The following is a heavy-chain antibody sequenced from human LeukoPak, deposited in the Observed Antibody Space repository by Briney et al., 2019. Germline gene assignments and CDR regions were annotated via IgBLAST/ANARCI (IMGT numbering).Heavy chain of an antibody. CDR3: AREKHFRTYYDILTGRQPLFTYFGY. CDR2: IYSGGST. D-gene: IGHD3-9*01. CDR1: GFTVSSNY. J-gene: IGHJ4*02. V-gene: IGHV3-66*01. Sequence: PGGSLRLSCAASGFTVSSNYMSWVRQAPGKGLEWVSVIYSGGSTYYADSVKGRFTISRDNSKNTLYLQMNSLRAEDTAVYYCAREKHFRTYYDILTGRQPLFTYFGYWGQGTLVTVSS.